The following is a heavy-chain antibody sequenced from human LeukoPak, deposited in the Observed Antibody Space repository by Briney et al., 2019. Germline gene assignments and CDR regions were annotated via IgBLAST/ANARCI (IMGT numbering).Heavy chain of an antibody. CDR2: ISGSGGST. V-gene: IGHV3-23*01. CDR3: ARAAAVCSSTSCYGHY. J-gene: IGHJ4*02. D-gene: IGHD2-2*01. CDR1: GFTFSSYA. Sequence: PGGSLRLSCAASGFTFSSYAMSWVRQAPGKGLEWVSAISGSGGSTYYTDSVKGRFTISRDNSKNTLYLQMHSLRAEDTAIYYCARAAAVCSSTSCYGHYWGQGTLVTVSS.